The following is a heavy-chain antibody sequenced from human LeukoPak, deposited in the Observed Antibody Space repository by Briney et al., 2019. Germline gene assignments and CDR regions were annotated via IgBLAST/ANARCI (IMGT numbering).Heavy chain of an antibody. Sequence: GESLKISCKGSGYSFTSYWIGWVRQMPGKGLEWMGIIYPGDSDTRYSPSFQGQVTISADKSISTAYLQWSSLKASDTAMYYCAGLPRSPNYYYYYMDVWGKGTTVTVSS. CDR1: GYSFTSYW. V-gene: IGHV5-51*01. CDR3: AGLPRSPNYYYYYMDV. CDR2: IYPGDSDT. J-gene: IGHJ6*03.